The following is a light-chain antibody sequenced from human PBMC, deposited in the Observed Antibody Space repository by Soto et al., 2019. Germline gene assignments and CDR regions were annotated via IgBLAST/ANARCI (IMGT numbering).Light chain of an antibody. CDR1: TSVVGGSDY. Sequence: QSVLTQPRSVSGSPGQSVTISCTGVTSVVGGSDYVSWYQQHPGKAPKVMIYDVSKRPSGVPDRFSGSKSGNTASLTISGLQAEDEADYYCGSYAGRYTWMFGGGTKVTVL. J-gene: IGLJ3*02. CDR3: GSYAGRYTWM. CDR2: DVS. V-gene: IGLV2-11*01.